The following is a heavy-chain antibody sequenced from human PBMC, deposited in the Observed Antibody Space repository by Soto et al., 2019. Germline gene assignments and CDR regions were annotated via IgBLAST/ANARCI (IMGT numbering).Heavy chain of an antibody. CDR3: ARARYQLLHPYYYGMDV. CDR1: GGSISSYY. V-gene: IGHV4-59*01. D-gene: IGHD2-2*01. CDR2: IHYSGST. J-gene: IGHJ6*02. Sequence: QVQLQESGPGLVKPSETLSLTCTVSGGSISSYYWSWIRQSPGKGLEWIGYIHYSGSTKSNPSLKGRVTIAVDTSRNQVSRKLSSVTAAASAVYFCARARYQLLHPYYYGMDVWGQGTTVTVSS.